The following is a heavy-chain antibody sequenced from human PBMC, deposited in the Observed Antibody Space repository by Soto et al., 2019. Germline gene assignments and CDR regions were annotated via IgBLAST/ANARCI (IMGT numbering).Heavy chain of an antibody. V-gene: IGHV3-74*01. J-gene: IGHJ1*01. CDR2: LCHDGTIA. D-gene: IGHD3-16*01. Sequence: PGGSLRLSCAASGLSLSDHCLHWFRQAPGKGLVWLSRLCHDGTIAIYSDSVKGRFSISRDIAKNTLYLQMTSLRAEDAAIYYCLRTFRDGLLGLYLCGQGTLVTVAS. CDR3: LRTFRDGLLGLYL. CDR1: GLSLSDHC.